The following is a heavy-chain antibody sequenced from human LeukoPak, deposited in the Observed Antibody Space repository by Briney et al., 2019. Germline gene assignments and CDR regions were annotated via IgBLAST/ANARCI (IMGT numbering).Heavy chain of an antibody. J-gene: IGHJ4*02. CDR1: GFTVSSNY. CDR2: ISSSSSTI. V-gene: IGHV3-48*02. Sequence: GGSLRLSCAVSGFTVSSNYMSWVRQAPGKGLEWVSYISSSSSTISYADSVKGRFTISRDNAKNSLYLQMNSLRDEDTAVYYCARGLNYSGSGSTRFCYWGRGTLVTVSS. CDR3: ARGLNYSGSGSTRFCY. D-gene: IGHD3-10*01.